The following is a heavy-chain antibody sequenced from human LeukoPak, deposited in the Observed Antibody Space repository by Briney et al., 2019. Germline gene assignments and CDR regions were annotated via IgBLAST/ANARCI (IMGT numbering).Heavy chain of an antibody. V-gene: IGHV4-59*01. J-gene: IGHJ4*02. CDR3: ARVVKGSLFFDY. Sequence: SETLSLTCTLSGGSFSSYYWSWIRQPPGKGLEWIGYIYYSGSTNYNPSLKSRVTISVDTSKNQFSLKLSSVTAADTAVYYCARVVKGSLFFDYWGQGTLVTVSS. CDR2: IYYSGST. D-gene: IGHD1-26*01. CDR1: GGSFSSYY.